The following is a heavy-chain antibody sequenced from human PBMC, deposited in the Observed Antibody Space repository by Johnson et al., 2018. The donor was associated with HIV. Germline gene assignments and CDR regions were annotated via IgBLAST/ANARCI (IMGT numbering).Heavy chain of an antibody. CDR3: ARDAVRIFGVVQDAFDI. CDR1: GFTFSSYA. Sequence: VQLVESGGDLIQPGGSLRLSCEASGFTFSSYAMNWVRQAPGKGLEWVSVIYSGGSTYYADSVKGRFTISRDNSKNTLYLQMNSLRAEDTAVYYCARDAVRIFGVVQDAFDIWGQGTMVTVSS. D-gene: IGHD3-3*01. J-gene: IGHJ3*02. CDR2: IYSGGST. V-gene: IGHV3-66*01.